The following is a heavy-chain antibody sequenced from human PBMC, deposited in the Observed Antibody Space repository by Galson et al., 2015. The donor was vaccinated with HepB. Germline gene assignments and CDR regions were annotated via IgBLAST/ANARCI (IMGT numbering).Heavy chain of an antibody. J-gene: IGHJ6*02. Sequence: SLRLACAASGFTFSSYAMSWVRQAPGQGLEWVSAISGSGGSTYYADSVKGRFTISRDNSKNTLYLQMNSPRAEDTAVYYCAKDNHQQQLDVWGQGTTVTVSS. CDR3: AKDNHQQQLDV. D-gene: IGHD6-13*01. CDR2: ISGSGGST. V-gene: IGHV3-23*01. CDR1: GFTFSSYA.